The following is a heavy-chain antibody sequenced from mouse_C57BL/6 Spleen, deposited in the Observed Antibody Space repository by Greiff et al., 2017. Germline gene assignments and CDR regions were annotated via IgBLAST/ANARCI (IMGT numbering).Heavy chain of an antibody. D-gene: IGHD2-4*01. J-gene: IGHJ3*01. V-gene: IGHV14-2*01. CDR3: ARDDYGGGLAY. CDR1: GYTITDYY. CDR2: IDPEDGDT. Sequence: EVQLQQSGAELVKPGASVKLSCTASGYTITDYYMHWVKQRTEQGLEWIGRIDPEDGDTNYAPKFQGKATITADTSSNTAYLQLSSLTAEDTADYYWARDDYGGGLAYWGQGTMVTVSA.